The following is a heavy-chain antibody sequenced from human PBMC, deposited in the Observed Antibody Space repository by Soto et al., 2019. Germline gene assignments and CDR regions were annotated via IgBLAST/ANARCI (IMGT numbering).Heavy chain of an antibody. J-gene: IGHJ5*02. CDR3: ASLGGDFRFDP. D-gene: IGHD4-17*01. CDR2: IYYSGST. Sequence: QVQLQESGPGLVKPSETLSLTCTVSGGSISSYYWSWIRQPPGKGLEWIGYIYYSGSTNYNPSLKSRVTISVDTSKNQFSLKLSSVTAADTAVYYCASLGGDFRFDPWGQGTLVTVSS. V-gene: IGHV4-59*01. CDR1: GGSISSYY.